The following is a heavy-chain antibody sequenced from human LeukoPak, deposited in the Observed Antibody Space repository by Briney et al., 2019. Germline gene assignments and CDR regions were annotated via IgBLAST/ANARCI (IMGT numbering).Heavy chain of an antibody. D-gene: IGHD4-17*01. CDR1: GFTFSSYG. CDR2: IWYDGSNK. V-gene: IGHV3-33*01. J-gene: IGHJ4*02. Sequence: GGSLRLFCAASGFTFSSYGMHWVRQAPGKGLEWVAVIWYDGSNKYYTESVKGRFTISRDNSKNTLYLQMNSLRAEDTAVYYCARGQGYGDYMGFGSYRGQGTLVTVSS. CDR3: ARGQGYGDYMGFGSY.